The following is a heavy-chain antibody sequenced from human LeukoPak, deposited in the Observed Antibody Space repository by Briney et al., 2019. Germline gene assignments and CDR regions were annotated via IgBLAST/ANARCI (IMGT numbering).Heavy chain of an antibody. J-gene: IGHJ3*02. D-gene: IGHD4-17*01. V-gene: IGHV4-39*07. CDR2: IYYSGST. Sequence: SETLSLTCTVSGGSISSSSYYWGWIRQPPGKGLEWIGNIYYSGSTYYNPSLKSRVTISVDTSKNQFSLKLSSVTAADTAVYYCARAGYGDYATDAFDIWGQGTMVTVSS. CDR3: ARAGYGDYATDAFDI. CDR1: GGSISSSSYY.